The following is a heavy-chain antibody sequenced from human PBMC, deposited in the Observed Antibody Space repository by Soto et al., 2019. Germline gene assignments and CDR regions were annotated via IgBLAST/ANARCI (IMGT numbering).Heavy chain of an antibody. CDR3: ARILSFTWNAFDI. Sequence: ASVKVSCKASGYTFTGYYMHWVRQAPGQGLEWMGWINPNSGGTNYAQKFQGWVTMTRDTSTSTVYMELSSLRSEDTAVYYCARILSFTWNAFDIWGQGTMVTVSS. CDR2: INPNSGGT. CDR1: GYTFTGYY. D-gene: IGHD3-16*01. V-gene: IGHV1-2*04. J-gene: IGHJ3*02.